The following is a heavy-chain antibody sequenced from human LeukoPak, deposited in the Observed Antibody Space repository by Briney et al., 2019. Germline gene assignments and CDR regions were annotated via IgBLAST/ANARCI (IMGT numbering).Heavy chain of an antibody. CDR1: GFTFSSYS. J-gene: IGHJ5*02. D-gene: IGHD3-10*01. V-gene: IGHV3-21*01. CDR3: ARVEYYGSGGYWFDP. Sequence: GGSLRLSCAASGFTFSSYSMNWVRQAPGKGLEWVSSISSSSSYIYYADSVKGRFTISRDNAKNSLYLQMNSLRAEDTAVYYCARVEYYGSGGYWFDPWGQGTLVTVSS. CDR2: ISSSSSYI.